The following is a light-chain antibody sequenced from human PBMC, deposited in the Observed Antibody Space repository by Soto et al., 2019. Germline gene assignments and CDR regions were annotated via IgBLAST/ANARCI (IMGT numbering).Light chain of an antibody. V-gene: IGKV3-11*01. CDR2: DAS. CDR1: QSVSSK. Sequence: PPTLALSPGERATLSYRASQSVSSKLVWYQQKPGQAPRLLIYDASNRATGIPARFSGSGSGTDFTLTISSLEPEDFAVEYCKQRSNWPGSFDGGTKVDIK. CDR3: KQRSNWPGS. J-gene: IGKJ4*01.